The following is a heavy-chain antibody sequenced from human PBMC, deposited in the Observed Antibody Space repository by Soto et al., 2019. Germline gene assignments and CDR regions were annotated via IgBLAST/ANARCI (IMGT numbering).Heavy chain of an antibody. Sequence: PGESLKIPCRAYGYSFTSYWIGWVRQMPGKGLEWMGIIYPGDSDTRYSPSFQGQVTISVDKSISTAYLQWSSLKASDTAMYYCARLTPGYGGNSWFDLWGLGSLVTVSS. CDR1: GYSFTSYW. CDR3: ARLTPGYGGNSWFDL. D-gene: IGHD2-21*02. CDR2: IYPGDSDT. J-gene: IGHJ5*02. V-gene: IGHV5-51*01.